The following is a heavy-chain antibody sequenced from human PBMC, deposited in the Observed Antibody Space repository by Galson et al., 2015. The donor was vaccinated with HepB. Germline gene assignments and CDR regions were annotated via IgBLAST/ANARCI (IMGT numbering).Heavy chain of an antibody. Sequence: SLRLSCAASGFTFSSYWMSWVRQAPGKGLEWVANIKQDGSEKYYVDSVKGRFTISRDNAKNSLYLQMNSLRAEDTAVYYCARDYSGSYYLEYAFDIWGQGTMVTVSS. CDR3: ARDYSGSYYLEYAFDI. CDR2: IKQDGSEK. J-gene: IGHJ3*02. D-gene: IGHD1-26*01. CDR1: GFTFSSYW. V-gene: IGHV3-7*03.